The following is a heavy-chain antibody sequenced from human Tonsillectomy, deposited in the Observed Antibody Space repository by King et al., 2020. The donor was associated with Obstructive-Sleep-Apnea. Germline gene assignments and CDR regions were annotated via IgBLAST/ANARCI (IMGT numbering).Heavy chain of an antibody. CDR2: RDQSGST. CDR1: GGGVSRGGEE. V-gene: IGHV4-30-2*01. J-gene: IGHJ4*02. D-gene: IGHD2-8*02. Sequence: GGGVSRGGEEGTGRRKKEGKGREGRGDRDQSGSTYYNPSLKNRVTISVDRSNNQFSLKVSSVTAADTAVYYCAKLSATGGDLVIDYWGQGTLVTVSS. CDR3: AKLSATGGDLVIDY.